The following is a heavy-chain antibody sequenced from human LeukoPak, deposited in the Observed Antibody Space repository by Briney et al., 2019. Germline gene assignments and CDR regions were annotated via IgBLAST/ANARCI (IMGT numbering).Heavy chain of an antibody. CDR1: GGSISSGTYY. Sequence: SQTLSLTCTVSGGSISSGTYYWRWIRQHPGKGLEWIVYIYYSGSTYYNPSLKSRLTISVDTSKNQFSLKLSSVTAADTAMYYCARMDRDYYGSGRDYFDCWGQGALVTVSS. V-gene: IGHV4-31*03. CDR2: IYYSGST. J-gene: IGHJ4*02. D-gene: IGHD3-10*01. CDR3: ARMDRDYYGSGRDYFDC.